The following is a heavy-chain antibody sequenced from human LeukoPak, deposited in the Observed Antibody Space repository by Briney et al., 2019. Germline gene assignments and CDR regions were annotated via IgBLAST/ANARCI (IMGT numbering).Heavy chain of an antibody. CDR3: ARNYYGSGSYDDV. D-gene: IGHD3-10*01. J-gene: IGHJ6*04. V-gene: IGHV4-61*02. Sequence: SETLSLTCTVSGGSISSGSYYWSWIRQPAGKGLEWIGRIYTSGSTNYNPSLKSRVTISVDTSKNQFSLKLSSVTAADTAVYYCARNYYGSGSYDDVWGKGTTVTISS. CDR2: IYTSGST. CDR1: GGSISSGSYY.